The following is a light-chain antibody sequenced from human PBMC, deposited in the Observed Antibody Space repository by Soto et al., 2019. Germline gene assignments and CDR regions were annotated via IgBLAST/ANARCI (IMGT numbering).Light chain of an antibody. J-gene: IGKJ4*01. Sequence: EIVLTQSPATLSLSPGERATLSCRASQSINNNLAWYQQKPGQPPRLLIYDASKRVTGIPARFSGSGSGTDFTLTISSLEPEDFAVYYCQQRTNWPLTFGGGTKVEIK. CDR2: DAS. V-gene: IGKV3-11*01. CDR3: QQRTNWPLT. CDR1: QSINNN.